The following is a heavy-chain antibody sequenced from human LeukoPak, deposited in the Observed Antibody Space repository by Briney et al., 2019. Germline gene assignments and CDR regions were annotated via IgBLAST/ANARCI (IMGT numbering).Heavy chain of an antibody. CDR1: GGTFSSYA. J-gene: IGHJ6*02. V-gene: IGHV1-69*04. CDR3: ASDPGIYYYYGMDV. Sequence: ASVKVSCKASGGTFSSYAISWVRQAPGQGLEWMGRIIPILGIANYAQKFQGRVTITADKSTSTAYMELSSLRSEDTAVYYCASDPGIYYYYGMDVWGQGTTVTVSS. CDR2: IIPILGIA.